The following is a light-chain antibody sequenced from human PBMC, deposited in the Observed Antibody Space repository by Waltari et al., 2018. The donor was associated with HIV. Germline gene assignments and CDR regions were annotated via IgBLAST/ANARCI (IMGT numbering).Light chain of an antibody. Sequence: QSALTQPASVSGSPGQSITISCTGTSSDVGGYNYVSWYQQHPGKAPKLMIYEVSNRPSGVSNLFSCSKSGNTASLTIYGLQAEDEADYYCSSYTSSSTLVFGGGTKLTVL. J-gene: IGLJ2*01. V-gene: IGLV2-14*01. CDR1: SSDVGGYNY. CDR3: SSYTSSSTLV. CDR2: EVS.